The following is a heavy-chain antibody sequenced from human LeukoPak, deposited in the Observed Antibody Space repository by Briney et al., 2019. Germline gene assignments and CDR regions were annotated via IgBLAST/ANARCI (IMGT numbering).Heavy chain of an antibody. CDR1: GGTFSSYA. J-gene: IGHJ4*02. Sequence: SVKVSCKASGGTFSSYAISWVRQAPGQGLEWMGRIIPILGIANYAQKFQGRVTIIADKSTSTAYLELSSLRSEDTAVYYCARDEDYYDSSGYGTFDYWGQGTLVTVSS. CDR3: ARDEDYYDSSGYGTFDY. D-gene: IGHD3-22*01. CDR2: IIPILGIA. V-gene: IGHV1-69*04.